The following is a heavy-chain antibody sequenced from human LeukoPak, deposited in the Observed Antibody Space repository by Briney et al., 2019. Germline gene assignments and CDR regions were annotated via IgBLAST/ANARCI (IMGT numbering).Heavy chain of an antibody. CDR1: GGSFSGYY. CDR3: ARTYYYDSSGYLF. J-gene: IGHJ4*02. D-gene: IGHD3-22*01. V-gene: IGHV4-34*01. CDR2: INHSGST. Sequence: SETLSLTCAVYGGSFSGYYWSWIRQPPGKGLEWIGEINHSGSTNYNPSLKSRVTISVDTSKNQFSLKLSSVTAADTAVYYCARTYYYDSSGYLFWGQGTLVTVSS.